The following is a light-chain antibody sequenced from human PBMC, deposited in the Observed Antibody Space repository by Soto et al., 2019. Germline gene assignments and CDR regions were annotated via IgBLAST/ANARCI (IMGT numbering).Light chain of an antibody. CDR3: QTWGADSVI. CDR2: LNSDGSH. Sequence: QLVLTQSPSASASLGASVKLTCTLSSGHSSYAIAWHQQQPEKGPRFLMKLNSDGSHSKGDGISDRFSGSSSGAARYLTISSLQSEDEADYYCQTWGADSVIFGGGTKLTVL. V-gene: IGLV4-69*01. J-gene: IGLJ2*01. CDR1: SGHSSYA.